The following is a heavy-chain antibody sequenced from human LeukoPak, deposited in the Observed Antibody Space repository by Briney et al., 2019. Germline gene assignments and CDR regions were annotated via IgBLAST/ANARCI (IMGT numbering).Heavy chain of an antibody. J-gene: IGHJ4*02. V-gene: IGHV3-13*01. CDR1: GFTFSSYV. Sequence: GGSLRLSCAASGFTFSSYVMHWVRQATGKGLEWVSAIGTAGDTYYPGSVKGRFTISRESAKNSLYLQMNSLRAGDTAVYYCARGYDILTGDNYFDYWGQGTLVTVSS. CDR2: IGTAGDT. CDR3: ARGYDILTGDNYFDY. D-gene: IGHD3-9*01.